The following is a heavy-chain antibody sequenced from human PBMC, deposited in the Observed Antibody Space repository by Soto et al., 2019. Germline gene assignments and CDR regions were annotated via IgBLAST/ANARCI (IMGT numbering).Heavy chain of an antibody. CDR2: MSYDGSKK. Sequence: QVQLVQSGGGVVRPGGSLRLSCVASGFTFSRYTMHWVRQAPGKGLEWVALMSYDGSKKYYADSVKGRLTISRDSSKNTLLLEMDGLRHEDTALYYCFRDSGLLAFDYWGQGSLVSVSA. V-gene: IGHV3-30*04. D-gene: IGHD2-8*02. CDR3: FRDSGLLAFDY. CDR1: GFTFSRYT. J-gene: IGHJ4*02.